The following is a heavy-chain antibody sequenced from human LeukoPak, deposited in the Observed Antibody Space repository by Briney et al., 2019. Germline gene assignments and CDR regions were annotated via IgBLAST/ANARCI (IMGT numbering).Heavy chain of an antibody. J-gene: IGHJ4*02. V-gene: IGHV4-39*01. D-gene: IGHD1-26*01. Sequence: SETLSLTCTVSGGSISSSSYYWGWIRQPPGKGLEWIGSIYYSGSTYYNPSLKSRVTISVDTSKNQFSLKLSSVTAADTAVYYCARIVGALTKVYYFDYWGQGTLVTVSS. CDR1: GGSISSSSYY. CDR2: IYYSGST. CDR3: ARIVGALTKVYYFDY.